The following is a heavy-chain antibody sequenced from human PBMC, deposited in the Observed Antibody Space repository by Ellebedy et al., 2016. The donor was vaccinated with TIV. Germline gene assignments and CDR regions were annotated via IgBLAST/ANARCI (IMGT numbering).Heavy chain of an antibody. V-gene: IGHV1-24*01. D-gene: IGHD2-8*01. Sequence: AASVKVSCKVSGYILTELSIHWVRQAPGKGLEWMGGFHPEDGETVYAQKFQGRVNMTEDTSTDTAYIELSSMRSEDTATYYCAAVKSRSNYFYFYYGMDVWGQGTTVTVSS. CDR1: GYILTELS. CDR3: AAVKSRSNYFYFYYGMDV. J-gene: IGHJ6*02. CDR2: FHPEDGET.